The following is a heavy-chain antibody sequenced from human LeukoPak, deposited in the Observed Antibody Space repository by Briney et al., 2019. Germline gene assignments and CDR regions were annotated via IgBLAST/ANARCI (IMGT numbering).Heavy chain of an antibody. Sequence: ASVKVSCKASGYTFTGYYMHWVRQAPGQGLEWMGWINPNRGGTNYAQKFQGRVNMTRDTSISTAYMELSGLRSDDTAVYYCARDPREYYDILTGYLSSWFDPWGQGTLVTVSS. V-gene: IGHV1-2*02. CDR2: INPNRGGT. D-gene: IGHD3-9*01. J-gene: IGHJ5*02. CDR1: GYTFTGYY. CDR3: ARDPREYYDILTGYLSSWFDP.